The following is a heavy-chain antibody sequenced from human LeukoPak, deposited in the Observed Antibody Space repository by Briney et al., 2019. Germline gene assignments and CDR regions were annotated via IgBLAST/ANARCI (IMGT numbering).Heavy chain of an antibody. Sequence: GGSLRLACAASGFTFSSYAMSWVRQAPGKGLEWVSAISDSTYYADSVKGRFTISRDNSKNSLYLQMNSLRDEDTAVYYCARAAYSSSPDYWGQGTLVTVSS. CDR1: GFTFSSYA. J-gene: IGHJ4*02. D-gene: IGHD6-13*01. CDR2: ISDST. V-gene: IGHV3-23*01. CDR3: ARAAYSSSPDY.